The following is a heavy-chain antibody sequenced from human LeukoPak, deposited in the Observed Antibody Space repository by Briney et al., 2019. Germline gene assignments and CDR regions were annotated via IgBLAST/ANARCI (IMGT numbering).Heavy chain of an antibody. J-gene: IGHJ4*02. Sequence: PSGTLSLTRTVSGGSISSYYWSWIRQPPGKGLEWIGYIYYSGSTNYNPSLKSRVTISVDTSKNQFSLKLSSVTAADTAVYYCARSPGEILTGYYQYFDYCGQGTLVTVSS. CDR3: ARSPGEILTGYYQYFDY. D-gene: IGHD3-9*01. V-gene: IGHV4-59*01. CDR1: GGSISSYY. CDR2: IYYSGST.